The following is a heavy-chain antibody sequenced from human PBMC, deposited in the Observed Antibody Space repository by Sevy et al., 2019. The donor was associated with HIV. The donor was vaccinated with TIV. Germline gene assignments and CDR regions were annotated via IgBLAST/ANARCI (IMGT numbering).Heavy chain of an antibody. CDR1: GGSISSRSYC. J-gene: IGHJ4*02. CDR3: ARDSTTRPRVLDY. D-gene: IGHD1-1*01. Sequence: SETLSLTCSVSGGSISSRSYCWVWIRQPPGKGLEWIGNIYFTGNTDYSPSLKSRVTLSLDTSKSQFSLTLKSVTAADTAIYFCARDSTTRPRVLDYWGQGTLVTVSS. CDR2: IYFTGNT. V-gene: IGHV4-39*07.